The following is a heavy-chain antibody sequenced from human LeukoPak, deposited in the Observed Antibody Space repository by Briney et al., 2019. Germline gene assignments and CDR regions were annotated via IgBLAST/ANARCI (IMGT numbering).Heavy chain of an antibody. CDR1: GYTFTGCY. J-gene: IGHJ4*02. CDR3: AREDILTGYYPDY. Sequence: ASVKVSCKASGYTFTGCYMHWVRQAPGQGLEWMGWINPNSGGTNYAQKFQGRVTMTRDTSISTAYMELSRLRSDDTAVYYCAREDILTGYYPDYWGQGTLVTVSS. CDR2: INPNSGGT. D-gene: IGHD3-9*01. V-gene: IGHV1-2*02.